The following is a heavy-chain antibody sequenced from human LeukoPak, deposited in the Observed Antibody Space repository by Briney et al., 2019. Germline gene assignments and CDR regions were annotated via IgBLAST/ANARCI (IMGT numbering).Heavy chain of an antibody. D-gene: IGHD3-16*01. J-gene: IGHJ4*02. CDR3: ARGAWGYSVHFDN. Sequence: GGSPRLSCATSGFTLSSFWMHWVRQPPGKGLVWVSRINSDGTDTNYADSAKGRFTISRDNTKNTVYLQMNSLGAEDTAVYYCARGAWGYSVHFDNWGQGALVTVSS. CDR2: INSDGTDT. CDR1: GFTLSSFW. V-gene: IGHV3-74*01.